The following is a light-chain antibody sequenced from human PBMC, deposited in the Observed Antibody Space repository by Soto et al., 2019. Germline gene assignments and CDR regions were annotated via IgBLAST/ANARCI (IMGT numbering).Light chain of an antibody. V-gene: IGKV1-5*03. CDR2: KAS. J-gene: IGKJ1*01. CDR1: QSIGTW. CDR3: QHYNSYSEA. Sequence: DIQMTQSPSTLSASVGDRVTITCRASQSIGTWVAWYQQKPGKAPKLLIYKASSLESGVPSRFSGSGSGTEFTLTISSLQPDDFATYYCQHYNSYSEAFGQGTKVDIK.